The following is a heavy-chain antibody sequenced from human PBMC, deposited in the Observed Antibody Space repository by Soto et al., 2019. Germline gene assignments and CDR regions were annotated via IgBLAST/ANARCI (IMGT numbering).Heavy chain of an antibody. D-gene: IGHD3-10*01. CDR2: ISYDGSNK. J-gene: IGHJ4*02. CDR1: GFTFSSYA. CDR3: ARDPLSSYYFDY. V-gene: IGHV3-30-3*01. Sequence: QVQLVESGGGVVKPGRSRRLSCAASGFTFSSYAMHWVRQAPGKGLEWVAVISYDGSNKYYADSVKGRFTISRDNSKNTLYLQMNSLRAEDTAVYYCARDPLSSYYFDYWGQGTLVTVSS.